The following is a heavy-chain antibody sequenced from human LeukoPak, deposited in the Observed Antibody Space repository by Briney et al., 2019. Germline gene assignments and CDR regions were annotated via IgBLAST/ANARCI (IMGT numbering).Heavy chain of an antibody. CDR1: GFTFSSYS. D-gene: IGHD1-26*01. V-gene: IGHV3-64D*06. CDR3: VKAKVGATFDS. Sequence: GEPLRLSCSASGFTFSSYSMDWVRQAPGKGPEYVSGINKNGVSTQYVDSEKGSFTISIDNSNITVYLQMSSLRPEDTAVYYCVKAKVGATFDSWGEGTLVTPST. J-gene: IGHJ4*02. CDR2: INKNGVST.